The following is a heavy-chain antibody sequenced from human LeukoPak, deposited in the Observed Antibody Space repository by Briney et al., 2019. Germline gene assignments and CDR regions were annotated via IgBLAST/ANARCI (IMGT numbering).Heavy chain of an antibody. J-gene: IGHJ4*02. CDR1: GFSFSNFG. D-gene: IGHD3-10*01. V-gene: IGHV3-30*18. CDR3: AKVFWFEHISDY. CDR2: ISYDGSNK. Sequence: GGSLRLSCATSGFSFSNFGMNWVRQAPGKGLEWVAVISYDGSNKYYADSVKGRFTISRDNSKNTLYLQMNSLRAEDTAVYYCAKVFWFEHISDYWGQGTLVTVSS.